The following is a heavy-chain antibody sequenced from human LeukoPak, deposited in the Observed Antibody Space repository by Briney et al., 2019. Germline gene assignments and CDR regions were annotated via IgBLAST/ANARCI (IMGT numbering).Heavy chain of an antibody. V-gene: IGHV1-69*06. CDR3: ASPIMITFGGVSTDAFDI. J-gene: IGHJ3*02. CDR1: GGTFSSYA. D-gene: IGHD3-16*01. CDR2: IIPIFGTA. Sequence: ASVKVSCKASGGTFSSYAISWVRQAPGQGLEWMGGIIPIFGTANYAQKFQGRVTITADKSTSTAYMELSSLRSEDTAVYYCASPIMITFGGVSTDAFDIWGQGTMVTVSS.